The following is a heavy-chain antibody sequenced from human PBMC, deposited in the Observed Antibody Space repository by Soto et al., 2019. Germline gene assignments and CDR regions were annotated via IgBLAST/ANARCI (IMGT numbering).Heavy chain of an antibody. CDR1: GGSFSGYY. D-gene: IGHD2-15*01. V-gene: IGHV4-34*01. CDR2: INHSGST. CDR3: ARWKNCSGGSCYFFWFDP. Sequence: QVQLQQWGAGLLKPSETLSLTCAVYGGSFSGYYWSWIRQPPGKGLEWIGEINHSGSTNYNPSLNSRVTISVDSSKNQFSLKLSSVTAAATAVYYCARWKNCSGGSCYFFWFDPWCQGTLVTVSS. J-gene: IGHJ5*02.